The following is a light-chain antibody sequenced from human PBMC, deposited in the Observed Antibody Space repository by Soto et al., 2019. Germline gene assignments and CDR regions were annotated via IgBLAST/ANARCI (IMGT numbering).Light chain of an antibody. V-gene: IGKV3-20*01. CDR3: QQYGSSPFT. CDR2: GAS. Sequence: IGVTMSAGTLSLYPGERAPRSCRASQSVSSSYLAWYQQKPGQAPRLLIYGASSRPTGIPDRFSGSGSGTDFTLAISRLEPDDFALYYSQQYGSSPFTFGGGTKVAIK. J-gene: IGKJ4*01. CDR1: QSVSSSY.